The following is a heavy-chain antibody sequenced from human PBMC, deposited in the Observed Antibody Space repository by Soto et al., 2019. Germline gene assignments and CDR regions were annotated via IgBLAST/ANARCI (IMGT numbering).Heavy chain of an antibody. CDR2: INHSGST. Sequence: QVQLQQWGAGLLKPSETLSLTCAVYGGFFSGYYWSWIRQPPGKGLEWIGEINHSGSTNYNPSLKSRVTISVDTSKNQFSLKLSSVTAADTAVYYCARGPYSSSWYQAEYFQHWGQGTLVTVSS. J-gene: IGHJ1*01. D-gene: IGHD6-13*01. CDR3: ARGPYSSSWYQAEYFQH. CDR1: GGFFSGYY. V-gene: IGHV4-34*01.